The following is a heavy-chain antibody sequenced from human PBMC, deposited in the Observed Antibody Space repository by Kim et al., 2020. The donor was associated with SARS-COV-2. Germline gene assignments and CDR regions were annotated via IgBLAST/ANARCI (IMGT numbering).Heavy chain of an antibody. CDR3: ASAHHYYGTGD. D-gene: IGHD3-10*01. CDR2: INHSGST. V-gene: IGHV4-34*01. J-gene: IGHJ4*02. Sequence: SETLSLTCAVYGGSFSGYYWSWIRQPPGKGLEWIGEINHSGSTNYNPSLKSRVTISVDTSKNQFSLKLSSVTAADTAVYYCASAHHYYGTGDWGQGTLVTVSS. CDR1: GGSFSGYY.